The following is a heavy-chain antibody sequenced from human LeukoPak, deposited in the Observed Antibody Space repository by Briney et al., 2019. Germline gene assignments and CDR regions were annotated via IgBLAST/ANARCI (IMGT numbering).Heavy chain of an antibody. V-gene: IGHV3-11*01. J-gene: IGHJ4*02. Sequence: GGSLRLSCAASGFTFSDYYMSWIRQAPGKGLEWVSYISSSGSTIYYADSVKGRFTISRDNSKNTLFLQMNSLRAEDTAVYYCAKGADFLTGCFDYWGQGTLVTVSS. CDR3: AKGADFLTGCFDY. CDR2: ISSSGSTI. CDR1: GFTFSDYY. D-gene: IGHD3-9*01.